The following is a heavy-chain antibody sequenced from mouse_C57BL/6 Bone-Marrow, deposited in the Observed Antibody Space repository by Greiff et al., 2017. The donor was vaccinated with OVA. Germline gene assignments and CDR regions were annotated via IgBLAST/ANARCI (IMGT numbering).Heavy chain of an antibody. D-gene: IGHD1-1*01. Sequence: VQLQQPGAELVKPGASVKMSCKASGYTFTSYWITWVKQRPGQGLEWIGDIYPGSGSTNYNEKFKGKATLTVDTSSSTAYMQLNSLTSEDSAVYYCARETYYYGSTPRGYWGQGTTLTVSS. J-gene: IGHJ2*01. CDR3: ARETYYYGSTPRGY. CDR1: GYTFTSYW. CDR2: IYPGSGST. V-gene: IGHV1-55*01.